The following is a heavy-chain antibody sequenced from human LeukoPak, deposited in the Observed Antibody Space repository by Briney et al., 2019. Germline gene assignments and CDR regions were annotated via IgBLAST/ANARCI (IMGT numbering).Heavy chain of an antibody. Sequence: SETLSLTCTVSGGSISSYYWSWIRQPAGNGLEWIGRIYTSGSTNYNPSLKSRVTMSVDTSKNQFSLKLSSVTAADTAVYYCARDFSYGSLLGWFDPWGQGTLVTVSS. D-gene: IGHD5-18*01. J-gene: IGHJ5*02. CDR2: IYTSGST. CDR1: GGSISSYY. CDR3: ARDFSYGSLLGWFDP. V-gene: IGHV4-4*07.